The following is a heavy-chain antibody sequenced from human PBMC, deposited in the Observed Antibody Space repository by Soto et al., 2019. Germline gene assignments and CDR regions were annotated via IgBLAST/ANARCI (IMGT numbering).Heavy chain of an antibody. Sequence: GGSLRLSCAASGFTFSNAWMSWVRQAPGKGLEWVGRIKSKTDGGTTDYAAPVKGRFTISRDDSKNTLYLQMNSLKTEDTAVYYCTTGGIVVVITSPPYYYGMDVWGQGTTVTVSS. J-gene: IGHJ6*02. CDR2: IKSKTDGGTT. CDR1: GFTFSNAW. CDR3: TTGGIVVVITSPPYYYGMDV. D-gene: IGHD3-22*01. V-gene: IGHV3-15*01.